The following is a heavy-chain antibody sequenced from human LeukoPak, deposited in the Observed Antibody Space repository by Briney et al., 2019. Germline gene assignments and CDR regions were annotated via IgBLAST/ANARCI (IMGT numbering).Heavy chain of an antibody. V-gene: IGHV3-48*03. Sequence: GGSLRLSCAASVFTFSSFEMNWVRQAPGKGLEWVSYISSSGTTIYYADSVKGRFTTSRDNAKNSLYLQMNSLRPEDTAVYYCARADYWGQGALVTVSS. CDR3: ARADY. CDR1: VFTFSSFE. J-gene: IGHJ4*02. CDR2: ISSSGTTI.